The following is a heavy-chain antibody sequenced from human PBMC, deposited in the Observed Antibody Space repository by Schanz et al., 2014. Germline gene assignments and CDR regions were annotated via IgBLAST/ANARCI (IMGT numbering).Heavy chain of an antibody. D-gene: IGHD2-15*01. CDR3: SKDKQGSRSDDS. V-gene: IGHV3-23*01. CDR2: LTGSGGGT. J-gene: IGHJ5*01. CDR1: GFTFTTYA. Sequence: DVQLLESGGGLVQPGESLRLSCAASGFTFTTYAMTWVRQAPGKGPEWVSSLTGSGGGTYYADSVRGRFAISRDNSKNTLYLEMNRLRVDDTAVYYCSKDKQGSRSDDSWGQGTLVTVSS.